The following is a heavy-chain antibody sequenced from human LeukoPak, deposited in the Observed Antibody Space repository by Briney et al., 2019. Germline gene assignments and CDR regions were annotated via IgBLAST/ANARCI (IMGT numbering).Heavy chain of an antibody. Sequence: GRSLTLSCAASGFXFSSFGIHWVRQAPGKGLEWVAVIWYDASNKYYADSVKGRFTISRDNSKNTLYLQMNSLRDDDTAVYYCVRGVGVSRFNYLDSWGQGTLVIVSS. D-gene: IGHD6-13*01. CDR3: VRGVGVSRFNYLDS. V-gene: IGHV3-33*01. J-gene: IGHJ4*02. CDR1: GFXFSSFG. CDR2: IWYDASNK.